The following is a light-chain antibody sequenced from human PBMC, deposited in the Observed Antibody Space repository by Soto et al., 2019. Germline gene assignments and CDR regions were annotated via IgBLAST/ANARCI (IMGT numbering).Light chain of an antibody. CDR3: QQYYTTPTFT. V-gene: IGKV4-1*01. J-gene: IGKJ2*01. CDR2: WAS. Sequence: DIVMTQSPDSLAVSLGERATINCKSSQTVLYNFNNKNYVAWYQQKPAQPPKLLIYWASTRESGVPDRFSGSGSGTDFTLTISSLQAEDVAVYYCQQYYTTPTFTFGQGTKLEIK. CDR1: QTVLYNFNNKNY.